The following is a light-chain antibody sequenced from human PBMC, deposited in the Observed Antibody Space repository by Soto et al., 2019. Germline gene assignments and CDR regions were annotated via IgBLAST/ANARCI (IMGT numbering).Light chain of an antibody. V-gene: IGKV2D-29*02. Sequence: VMTQTPLSLSVAPGQPPAISCKSSQILLHITGETFLFWYLQKPGQSPQXLIYEVSTRVSGVPDRFSGSGSGTDFTLEISRVQNDDVGIYYCMQSTQLTPTFGQGTRLEIK. CDR1: QILLHITGETF. J-gene: IGKJ5*01. CDR3: MQSTQLTPT. CDR2: EVS.